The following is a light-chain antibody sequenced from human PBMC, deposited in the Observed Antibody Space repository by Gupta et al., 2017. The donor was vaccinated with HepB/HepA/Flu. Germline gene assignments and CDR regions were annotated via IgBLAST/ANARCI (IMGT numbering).Light chain of an antibody. CDR2: HDN. CDR3: QGGDCGSDHREQGNEWPMT. CDR1: NIGSKS. J-gene: IGLJ2*01. V-gene: IGLV3-21*03. Sequence: SYVLTQPPSVSVAPGKTARITCGGNNIGSKSGHWYQQKPGQAPVLVVNHDNDRPSGIPEGSSGANWGNTGFMSSGRGEEGDDADYYWQGGDCGSDHREQGNEWPMTFGGGTK.